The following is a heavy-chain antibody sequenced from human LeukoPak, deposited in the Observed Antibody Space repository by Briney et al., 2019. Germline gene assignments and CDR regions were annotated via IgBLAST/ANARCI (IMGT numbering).Heavy chain of an antibody. J-gene: IGHJ4*02. V-gene: IGHV3-74*01. Sequence: GGSLRLSCAASGFTFSSYWTHWVRQAPGKGLVWVSRINSDGSSTSYADSVKGRFTISRDNAKNTLYLQMNSLRAEDTAVYYCARDTDYYERDYFDYWGQGTLVTVSS. CDR3: ARDTDYYERDYFDY. CDR2: INSDGSST. CDR1: GFTFSSYW. D-gene: IGHD3-22*01.